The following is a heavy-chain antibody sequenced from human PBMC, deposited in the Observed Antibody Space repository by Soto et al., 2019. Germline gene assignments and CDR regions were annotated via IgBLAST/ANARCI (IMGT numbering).Heavy chain of an antibody. CDR1: GFTLSRYS. CDR2: ISYDGNTQ. CDR3: AKVSRPSRISTPDFDY. Sequence: QVQLVESGGGVVQPGTSLRLSCAASGFTLSRYSIQLVRKAPGKGLDWVAVISYDGNTQFYGDSVKGRFIVSRDNSMNTLYLQLNNLQAEDTAVYYCAKVSRPSRISTPDFDYWGQGTLVPVSS. J-gene: IGHJ4*02. V-gene: IGHV3-30-3*01.